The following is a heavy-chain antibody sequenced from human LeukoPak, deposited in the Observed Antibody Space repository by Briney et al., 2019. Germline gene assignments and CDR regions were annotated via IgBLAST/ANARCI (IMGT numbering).Heavy chain of an antibody. D-gene: IGHD3-22*01. CDR3: ARDRYYYDSSGYIRGISFDY. CDR2: INPSDGST. CDR1: GYTFTSYY. J-gene: IGHJ4*02. V-gene: IGHV1-46*01. Sequence: ASVKVSCKASGYTFTSYYMHWVRQAPGQGLEWMGIINPSDGSTSYAQKFQGRVTMTRNTSTSTVYMELSSLRSEDTAVYYCARDRYYYDSSGYIRGISFDYWGQGTLVTVSS.